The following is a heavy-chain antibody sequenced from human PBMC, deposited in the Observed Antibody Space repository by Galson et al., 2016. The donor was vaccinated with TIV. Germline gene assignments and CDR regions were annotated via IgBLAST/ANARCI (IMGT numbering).Heavy chain of an antibody. Sequence: SVKVSCKASGDTFSNYVFNWVRLAPGQGLEWMGGINPLLRTTNYAQKFQGRLRITADESTDTVYMELNSLRSGDTAIYYCASVRNTAFDTYHFYYGMADWGQGTPVTVSS. CDR3: ASVRNTAFDTYHFYYGMAD. D-gene: IGHD5-18*01. V-gene: IGHV1-69*13. CDR1: GDTFSNYV. J-gene: IGHJ6*02. CDR2: INPLLRTT.